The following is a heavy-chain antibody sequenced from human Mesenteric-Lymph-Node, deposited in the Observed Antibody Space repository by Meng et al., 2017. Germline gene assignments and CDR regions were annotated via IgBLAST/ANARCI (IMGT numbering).Heavy chain of an antibody. Sequence: VQVQEPGPGMVGPSQTLSLPCPVTGGSRSSGNYYWSWIRQPPGKGLEWIGYIHHSGSAYYNPSLKSRVSISVDTSKNQFSLNLNSMTAADTAVYYCASFDHIPRRNYFDYWGQGTLVTVSS. V-gene: IGHV4-30-4*01. J-gene: IGHJ4*02. CDR1: GGSRSSGNYY. D-gene: IGHD2-21*01. CDR3: ASFDHIPRRNYFDY. CDR2: IHHSGSA.